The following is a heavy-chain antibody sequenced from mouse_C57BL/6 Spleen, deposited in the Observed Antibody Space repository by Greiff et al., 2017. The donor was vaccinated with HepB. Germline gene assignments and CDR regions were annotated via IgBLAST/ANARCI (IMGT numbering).Heavy chain of an antibody. D-gene: IGHD1-1*01. V-gene: IGHV1-50*01. Sequence: QVQLQQPGAELVKPGASVKLSCKASGYTFTSYWMQWVKQRPGQGLEWIGEIDPSDSYTNYNQKFKGKATLTVDTSSSTAYMQLSSLTSEDSAVYYCARYYYGSSYGPFAYWGQGTLVTVSA. CDR1: GYTFTSYW. CDR2: IDPSDSYT. CDR3: ARYYYGSSYGPFAY. J-gene: IGHJ3*01.